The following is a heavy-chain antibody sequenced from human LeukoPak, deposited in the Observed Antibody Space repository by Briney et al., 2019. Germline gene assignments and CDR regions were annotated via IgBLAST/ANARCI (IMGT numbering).Heavy chain of an antibody. CDR3: ARMDGTVVVPAAEYHPSSFLRNYYYGMDV. V-gene: IGHV5-51*01. D-gene: IGHD2-2*01. J-gene: IGHJ6*02. CDR1: GYSFTSYW. CDR2: IYPGDSDT. Sequence: GESLKISCKGSGYSFTSYWIGWVRQMPGKGLEWMGIIYPGDSDTRYSPSFQGQVTISADKSISTAYLQWSSLKASDTAMYYCARMDGTVVVPAAEYHPSSFLRNYYYGMDVWGQGTTVTVSS.